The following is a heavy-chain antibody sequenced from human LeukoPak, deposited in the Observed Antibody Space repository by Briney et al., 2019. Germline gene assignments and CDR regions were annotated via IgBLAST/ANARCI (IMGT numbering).Heavy chain of an antibody. D-gene: IGHD2/OR15-2a*01. J-gene: IGHJ4*02. V-gene: IGHV4-34*01. CDR2: INHSGIT. CDR3: ARGQYRRDY. Sequence: SETLSLTCAVYGGSFSGYFWSWIRQPPGKGLEWIGEINHSGITYYNPSLKNRVTISVDTSKNQFSLMVTSVTAADTAAYYCARGQYRRDYWGQGTLVTVSS. CDR1: GGSFSGYF.